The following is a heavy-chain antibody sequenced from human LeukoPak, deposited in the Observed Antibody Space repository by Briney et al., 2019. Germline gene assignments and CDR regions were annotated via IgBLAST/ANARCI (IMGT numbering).Heavy chain of an antibody. CDR1: GGSISSSSYY. V-gene: IGHV4-39*01. CDR3: ARLSQPYSSGSL. J-gene: IGHJ4*02. D-gene: IGHD6-19*01. Sequence: SETLSLTCTVSGGSISSSSYYWGWIRQPPGKGLEWIGSIYYSGSTYYNPSLKSRVTISVDTSKNQFSLKLSSVTAADMAVYYCARLSQPYSSGSLWGQGTLVTVSS. CDR2: IYYSGST.